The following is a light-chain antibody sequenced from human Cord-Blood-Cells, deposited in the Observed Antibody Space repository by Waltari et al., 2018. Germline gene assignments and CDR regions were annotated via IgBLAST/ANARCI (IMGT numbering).Light chain of an antibody. V-gene: IGLV1-40*01. Sequence: QSVLTQPPSVSGSPGQRVTISCTGSSSNIGAGYDVHWYQQLPGTAHKLLIYGNSNPPAGGPDRFSGSKSGTSASLAITGLQAEDGADYYCQSYDSSLSGWVFGGGTKLTVL. CDR3: QSYDSSLSGWV. CDR1: SSNIGAGYD. J-gene: IGLJ3*02. CDR2: GNS.